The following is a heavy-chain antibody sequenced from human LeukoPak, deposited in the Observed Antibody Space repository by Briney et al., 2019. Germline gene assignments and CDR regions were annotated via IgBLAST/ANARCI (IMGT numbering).Heavy chain of an antibody. CDR1: GFTFSSYS. CDR2: ISSSSSYI. D-gene: IGHD2/OR15-2a*01. Sequence: GGSLRLSCAASGFTFSSYSMNWVRQAPGKGLEWVSSISSSSSYIYYADSVKGRFTISRDNAKNSLYLQMNSLRAEDTAVYYCAREISTLPFDYWGRGTLVTVSS. V-gene: IGHV3-21*01. CDR3: AREISTLPFDY. J-gene: IGHJ4*02.